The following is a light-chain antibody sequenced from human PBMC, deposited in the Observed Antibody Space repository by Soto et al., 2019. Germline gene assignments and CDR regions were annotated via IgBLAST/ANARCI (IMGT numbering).Light chain of an antibody. J-gene: IGKJ5*01. CDR1: QSISSN. CDR3: QWNNVSSIT. Sequence: GRATVSIRASQSISSNLAWYQQKPGQAPRLLIYGASTRATGIPARLSGSGSGTEFSGIGIPPESEVLSVSLLQWNNVSSITFGQGTRLEIK. CDR2: GAS. V-gene: IGKV3-15*01.